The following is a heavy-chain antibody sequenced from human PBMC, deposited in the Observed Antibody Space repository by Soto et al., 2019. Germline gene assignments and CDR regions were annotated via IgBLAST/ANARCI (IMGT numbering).Heavy chain of an antibody. Sequence: PEKGLEWIGYIYYSGSTYYNPSLKIRVTISVDTSKNQFSLKLSSVTAADTAVYFCAAQEPICGGDCCSAFWGQGTLV. CDR2: IYYSGST. CDR3: AAQEPICGGDCCSAF. V-gene: IGHV4-30-4*06. D-gene: IGHD2-21*02. J-gene: IGHJ4*02.